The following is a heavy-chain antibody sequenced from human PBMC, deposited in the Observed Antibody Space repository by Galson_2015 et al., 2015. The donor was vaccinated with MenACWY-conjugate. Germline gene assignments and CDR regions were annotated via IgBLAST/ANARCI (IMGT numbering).Heavy chain of an antibody. CDR2: ISSSSSTT. CDR1: GFTFSSYS. J-gene: IGHJ6*02. CDR3: ARGEAVAGYYGMDV. V-gene: IGHV3-48*04. D-gene: IGHD6-19*01. Sequence: SLRLSCAASGFTFSSYSMNWVRQAPGKGLEWVSYISSSSSTTYYADSVKGRFTISRDNAKNSLYLQMNSLRAEDTAVYYCARGEAVAGYYGMDVWGQGTTVTVSS.